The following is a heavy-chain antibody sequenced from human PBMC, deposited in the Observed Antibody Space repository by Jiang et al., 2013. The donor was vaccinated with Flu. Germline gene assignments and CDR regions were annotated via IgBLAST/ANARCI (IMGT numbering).Heavy chain of an antibody. J-gene: IGHJ6*04. CDR2: ISSRDSST. D-gene: IGHD3-22*01. V-gene: IGHV3-11*06. CDR1: GFTFSDYY. Sequence: VQLLESGGDVVQPGRSLRLSCAASGFTFSDYYMSWIRQAPGKGLEWISYISSRDSSTNYADSVKGRFTISRDSAKNSLYLQMNSLRAEDTAVYYCARDRLDYDSSGYYYYYYGMDVWGKGTTVTVSS. CDR3: ARDRLDYDSSGYYYYYYGMDV.